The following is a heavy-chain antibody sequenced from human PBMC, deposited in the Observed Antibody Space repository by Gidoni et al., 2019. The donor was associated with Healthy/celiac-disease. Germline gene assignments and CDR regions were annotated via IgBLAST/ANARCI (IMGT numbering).Heavy chain of an antibody. Sequence: EVQLVQSGAEVKKPGESLRISCKGSGYSFTSYWISWLRRMPGKGLEWMGRIDPSDSYTNYSPSFQGHVTISADKSISTAYLQWSSLKASDTAMYYCARHQITFGGVIGRDDYWGQGTLVTVSS. V-gene: IGHV5-10-1*03. D-gene: IGHD3-16*02. CDR3: ARHQITFGGVIGRDDY. CDR1: GYSFTSYW. CDR2: IDPSDSYT. J-gene: IGHJ4*02.